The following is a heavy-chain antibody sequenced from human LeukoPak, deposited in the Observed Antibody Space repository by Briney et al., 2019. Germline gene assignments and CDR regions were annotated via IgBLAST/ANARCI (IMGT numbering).Heavy chain of an antibody. CDR3: ARGLPWGYYDSSGLGGFDY. D-gene: IGHD3-22*01. J-gene: IGHJ4*02. CDR1: GYTFTSYY. Sequence: GASVKVSCKAAGYTFTSYYIHWVRQPPGQGLEWMGIINPSGGSTGYAQKFQDRVTMSRDTSTSTVYMELSSLRSEDTAVYYCARGLPWGYYDSSGLGGFDYWGQGTLVTVSS. CDR2: INPSGGST. V-gene: IGHV1-46*01.